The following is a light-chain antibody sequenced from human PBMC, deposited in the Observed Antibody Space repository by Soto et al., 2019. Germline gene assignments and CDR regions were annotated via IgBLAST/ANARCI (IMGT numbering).Light chain of an antibody. V-gene: IGLV1-51*02. CDR1: SSNIGSDI. CDR3: ATWDTSLSGGV. CDR2: ENN. J-gene: IGLJ3*02. Sequence: QSVLTQPPSVSAAPGQKVTISCSGSSSNIGSDIVSWYQQLPGTAPQLLIYENNKRPSGIPDRFSGSKSATSATLGITGLQTGDEADYYCATWDTSLSGGVFGGGTKLTVL.